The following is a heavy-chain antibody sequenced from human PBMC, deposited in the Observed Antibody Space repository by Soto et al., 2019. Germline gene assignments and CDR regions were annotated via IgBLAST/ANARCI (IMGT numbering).Heavy chain of an antibody. CDR2: ISGSGGST. CDR3: AKSMVAERDYYFDY. J-gene: IGHJ4*02. CDR1: GFTFSSYS. V-gene: IGHV3-23*01. D-gene: IGHD2-15*01. Sequence: PGGSLRLSCAASGFTFSSYSMSWVRQAPGKGLEWVSAISGSGGSTYYADSVKGRFTISRDNSKNTLYLQMNSLRAEDTAVYYCAKSMVAERDYYFDYWGQGTLVTVSS.